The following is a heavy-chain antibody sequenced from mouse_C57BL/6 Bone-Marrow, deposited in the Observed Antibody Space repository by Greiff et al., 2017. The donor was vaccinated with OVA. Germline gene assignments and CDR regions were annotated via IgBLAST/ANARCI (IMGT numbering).Heavy chain of an antibody. J-gene: IGHJ2*01. CDR2: IYYSGTI. D-gene: IGHD2-2*01. CDR1: GISITTGNYR. Sequence: VQLQQSGPGLVKPSQTVFLTCTVTGISITTGNYRWSWIRQFPGNKLEWIGYIYYSGTITYNPSLTSRTTITRDTPKNQFFLEMNSLTAEDTATYYFARAGDGYAYFDYWGQGTTLTVSS. CDR3: ARAGDGYAYFDY. V-gene: IGHV3-5*01.